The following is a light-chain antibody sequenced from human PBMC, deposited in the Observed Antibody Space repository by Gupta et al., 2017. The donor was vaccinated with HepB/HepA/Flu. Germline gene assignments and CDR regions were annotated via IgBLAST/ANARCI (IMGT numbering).Light chain of an antibody. CDR1: HDIRNY. Sequence: DIQMTQSPSSLSASVGDRVTITCRASHDIRNYLNWYQQKPGEAPKLLIYAASNLQSCVPSRFSGSASGTDFTLTINGLQPEDFVIYYCQETYRAPPLTFGQGTKLEI. CDR2: AAS. V-gene: IGKV1-39*01. CDR3: QETYRAPPLT. J-gene: IGKJ2*01.